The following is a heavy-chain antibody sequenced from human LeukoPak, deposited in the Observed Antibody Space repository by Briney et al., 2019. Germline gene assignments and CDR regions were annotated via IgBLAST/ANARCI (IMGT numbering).Heavy chain of an antibody. CDR3: ARDRSNYGGSGFDY. Sequence: GGSLRLSCAASGFTFSSYWMSWVRQAPGKGLEWVANIKQDGSEKCYVDSVKGRSTISRDNAKNSLYLQMNSLRAEDTAVYYCARDRSNYGGSGFDYWGQGTLVTVSS. V-gene: IGHV3-7*01. D-gene: IGHD4-11*01. CDR2: IKQDGSEK. J-gene: IGHJ4*02. CDR1: GFTFSSYW.